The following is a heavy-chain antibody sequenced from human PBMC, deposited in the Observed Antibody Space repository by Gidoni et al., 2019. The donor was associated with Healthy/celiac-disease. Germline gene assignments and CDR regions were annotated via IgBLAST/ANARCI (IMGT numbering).Heavy chain of an antibody. V-gene: IGHV3-33*08. CDR1: GFTFSSYG. CDR3: ARDANYDFWSGYYALYYYYGMDV. J-gene: IGHJ6*02. D-gene: IGHD3-3*01. Sequence: QVQLVESGGGVVQPGRSLRLSCAASGFTFSSYGMHWVRQAPGKGLDWVAVIWYDGSNKYYADPVKGRFTISRDNSKNTLYLQMNSLRAEDTAVYYCARDANYDFWSGYYALYYYYGMDVWGQGTTVTVSS. CDR2: IWYDGSNK.